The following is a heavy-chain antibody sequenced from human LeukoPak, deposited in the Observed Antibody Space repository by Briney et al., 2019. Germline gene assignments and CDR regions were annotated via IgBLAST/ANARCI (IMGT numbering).Heavy chain of an antibody. CDR1: GYTFTSYD. D-gene: IGHD6-19*01. V-gene: IGHV1-8*01. Sequence: ASVKVSCKASGYTFTSYDINWVRQATGQGLEWMGWMNPNSGNTGYAQTFQGRVTMTRNTSISTAYMELSSLRSEDTAVYYCARVSGSSGPRSWFDPWGQGTLVTVSS. CDR3: ARVSGSSGPRSWFDP. J-gene: IGHJ5*02. CDR2: MNPNSGNT.